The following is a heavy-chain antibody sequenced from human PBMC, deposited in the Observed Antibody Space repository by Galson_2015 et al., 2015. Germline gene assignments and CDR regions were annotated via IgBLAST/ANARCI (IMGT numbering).Heavy chain of an antibody. Sequence: ETLSLTCTVSGGSISSYYWSWIRQPPGKGLEWIGYIYYSGSTNYNPSLKSRVTISVDTSKNQFSLKLSSVTAADTAVYYCARTWGPNWCFDLWGRGTLVTVSS. CDR3: ARTWGPNWCFDL. CDR2: IYYSGST. J-gene: IGHJ2*01. CDR1: GGSISSYY. V-gene: IGHV4-59*01. D-gene: IGHD3-16*01.